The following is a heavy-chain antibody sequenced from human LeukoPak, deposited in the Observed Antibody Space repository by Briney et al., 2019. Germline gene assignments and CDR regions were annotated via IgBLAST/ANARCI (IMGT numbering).Heavy chain of an antibody. Sequence: SETLTLTCKASGDTISSYDWSWIRQPPGKGLEWIGYIYYNGSTNYNPSLKSRVTIYVDASKNQCSQNLSYVPARDIAVYYFANSGYAEYYFDYWGKGTLVTVSS. V-gene: IGHV4-59*01. CDR2: IYYNGST. CDR3: ANSGYAEYYFDY. J-gene: IGHJ4*02. CDR1: GDTISSYD. D-gene: IGHD5-12*01.